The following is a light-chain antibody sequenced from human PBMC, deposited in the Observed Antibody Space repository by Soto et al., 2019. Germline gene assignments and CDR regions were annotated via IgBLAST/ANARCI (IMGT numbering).Light chain of an antibody. CDR3: SSYTRTTLVV. V-gene: IGLV2-14*01. Sequence: QSALTQPASVSVSPGQSITISCTGSSSDVGGYNYVSWYQQHPGKAPKLMIYEVSNRPSGVSNRFSGSKSGNTASLTISGLQAEDEADYYCSSYTRTTLVVFGGGTKVTVL. J-gene: IGLJ2*01. CDR2: EVS. CDR1: SSDVGGYNY.